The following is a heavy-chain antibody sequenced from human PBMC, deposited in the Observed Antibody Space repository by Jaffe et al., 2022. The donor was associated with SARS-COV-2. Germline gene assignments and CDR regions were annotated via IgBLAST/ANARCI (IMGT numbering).Heavy chain of an antibody. CDR1: GFTFSSYE. CDR2: ISSSGSTI. J-gene: IGHJ4*02. Sequence: EVQLVESGGGLVQPGGSLRLSCAASGFTFSSYEMNWVRQAPGKGLEWVSYISSSGSTIYYADSVKGRFTISRDNAKNSLYLQMNSLRAEDTAVYYCASVVINLDYWGQGTLVTVSS. D-gene: IGHD3-22*01. V-gene: IGHV3-48*03. CDR3: ASVVINLDY.